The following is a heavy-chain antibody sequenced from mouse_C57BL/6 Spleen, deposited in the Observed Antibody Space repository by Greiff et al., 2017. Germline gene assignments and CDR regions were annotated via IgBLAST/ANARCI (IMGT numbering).Heavy chain of an antibody. D-gene: IGHD2-4*01. V-gene: IGHV1-55*01. CDR1: GYTFTSYW. J-gene: IGHJ1*03. Sequence: QVQLQQSGAELVKPGASVKMSCKASGYTFTSYWITWVKQRPGQGLEWIGDIYPGSGSTNYNEKFKSKATLTVDTSSSTASMQLSSLTSGDSAVYYCARPLDYGYWYFDVWGTGTTVTVSS. CDR3: ARPLDYGYWYFDV. CDR2: IYPGSGST.